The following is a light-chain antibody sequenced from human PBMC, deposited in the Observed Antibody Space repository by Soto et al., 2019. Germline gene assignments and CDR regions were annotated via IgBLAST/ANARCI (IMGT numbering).Light chain of an antibody. J-gene: IGKJ2*01. Sequence: DIVLTQSPGTLSLSPGERATLSCRASQSVSSSYLVWYQQKPGQAPRLLIYGASSRATGIPDRSSGSGSGTDFTLTISRLEPEDFAVYYCQQYGSSSQHTFGQGTKLEIK. V-gene: IGKV3-20*01. CDR1: QSVSSSY. CDR2: GAS. CDR3: QQYGSSSQHT.